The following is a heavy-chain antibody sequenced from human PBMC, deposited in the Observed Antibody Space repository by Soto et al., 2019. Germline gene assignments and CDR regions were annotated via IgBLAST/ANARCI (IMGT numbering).Heavy chain of an antibody. CDR2: FNTYTGNP. CDR1: GYSFTTYG. J-gene: IGHJ4*02. Sequence: GASVKVSCKASGYSFTTYGMNWVPQAPGQGLEWMGWFNTYTGNPTYAQGFTGRFVFSMDTSASTAYLQISSLKAEDMAMYYCARCPGGSSGSFDYWGQGTLVTVSS. V-gene: IGHV7-4-1*02. CDR3: ARCPGGSSGSFDY. D-gene: IGHD3-10*01.